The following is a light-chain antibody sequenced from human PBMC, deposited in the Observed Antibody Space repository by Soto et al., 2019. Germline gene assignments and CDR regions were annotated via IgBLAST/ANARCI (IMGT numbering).Light chain of an antibody. CDR3: QQVNSFPIT. CDR2: AAS. CDR1: QDISTH. J-gene: IGKJ5*01. Sequence: TQMTQSPSSVSASVGDRVIITCRASQDISTHLTWYRQKPGKVPELLIYAASNLESGAPSRFSGSGSGTDFILTISILQPEDIASYYFQQVNSFPITFGQGTRLEIK. V-gene: IGKV1-12*01.